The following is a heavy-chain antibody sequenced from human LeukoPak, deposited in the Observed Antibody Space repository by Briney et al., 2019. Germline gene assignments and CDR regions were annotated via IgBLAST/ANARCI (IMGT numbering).Heavy chain of an antibody. Sequence: PGGSLRLSCAASGFTFDSHYMTWVRQAPGKGLEWVANIKQDGSEKNYVDSVKGRFTISRDNAKNSLYLQMNSLRAEDTAVYYCAKTGGYNGNDPIDSWGQGTLVTVSS. D-gene: IGHD5-12*01. CDR2: IKQDGSEK. CDR3: AKTGGYNGNDPIDS. CDR1: GFTFDSHY. J-gene: IGHJ4*02. V-gene: IGHV3-7*01.